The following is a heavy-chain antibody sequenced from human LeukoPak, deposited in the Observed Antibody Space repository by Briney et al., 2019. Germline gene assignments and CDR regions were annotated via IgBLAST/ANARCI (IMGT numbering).Heavy chain of an antibody. CDR3: ARAYSSGWYRGPYFDY. Sequence: ASVKVSCKASGYTFTGYYMHWVRQAPGQGLEWRGWINPNSGGTNYAQKFQGRVTMTRDTSISTAYMELSRLRSDDTAVYYCARAYSSGWYRGPYFDYWGQGTLVTVSS. J-gene: IGHJ4*02. CDR1: GYTFTGYY. V-gene: IGHV1-2*02. CDR2: INPNSGGT. D-gene: IGHD6-19*01.